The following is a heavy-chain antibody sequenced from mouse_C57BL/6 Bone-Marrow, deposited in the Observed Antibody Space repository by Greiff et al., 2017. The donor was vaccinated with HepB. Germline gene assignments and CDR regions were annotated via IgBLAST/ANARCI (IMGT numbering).Heavy chain of an antibody. CDR1: GYTFTSYW. CDR3: ARAGYYYGSSYVPFAY. V-gene: IGHV1-59*01. D-gene: IGHD1-1*01. Sequence: QVQLQQPGAELVRPGTSVKLSCKASGYTFTSYWMHWVKQRPGQGLEWIGVIDPSDSYTNYNQKFKGKATLTVDTSSSTAYMQLSSLTSEDSAVYYWARAGYYYGSSYVPFAYWGQGTLVTVSA. CDR2: IDPSDSYT. J-gene: IGHJ3*01.